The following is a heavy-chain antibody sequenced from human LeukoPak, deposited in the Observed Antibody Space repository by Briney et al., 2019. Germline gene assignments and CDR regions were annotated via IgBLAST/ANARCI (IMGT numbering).Heavy chain of an antibody. Sequence: PSETLSLTCTVSGGSISSSSYYWGWIRQPPGKGLEWIGSIYYSGSTYYNPSLKSRVTISVDTSKNQFSLKLSSVTAADTAVCYCARSLGATAPPFDYWGQGTLVTVSS. CDR2: IYYSGST. V-gene: IGHV4-39*01. CDR1: GGSISSSSYY. CDR3: ARSLGATAPPFDY. D-gene: IGHD1-26*01. J-gene: IGHJ4*02.